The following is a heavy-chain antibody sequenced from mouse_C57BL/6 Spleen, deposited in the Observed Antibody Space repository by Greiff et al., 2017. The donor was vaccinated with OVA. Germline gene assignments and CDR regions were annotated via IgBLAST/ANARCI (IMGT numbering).Heavy chain of an antibody. CDR1: GYTFTSYW. V-gene: IGHV1-64*01. J-gene: IGHJ3*01. D-gene: IGHD2-1*01. CDR2: INPNSGNT. CDR3: ARDGNYFAY. Sequence: QVQLQQPGAELVKPGASVKLSCKASGYTFTSYWMHWVKQRPGQGLEWIGMINPNSGNTNYNEKFKSKATLTVDKSSNTAYMQLSSLTYEDSAVYYCARDGNYFAYWGQGTLVTVSA.